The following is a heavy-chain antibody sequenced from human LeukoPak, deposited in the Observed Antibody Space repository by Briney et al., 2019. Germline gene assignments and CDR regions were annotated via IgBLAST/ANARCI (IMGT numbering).Heavy chain of an antibody. CDR1: GGSISNYY. CDR2: IYYSGST. Sequence: SETLSLTCTVSGGSISNYYWGWIRQPPGKGLEWIGSIYYSGSTYYNPSLKSRVTISVDTSKNQFSLKLSSVTAADTAVYYCARLSGSYYSDRGYFDYWGQGTLVTVSS. CDR3: ARLSGSYYSDRGYFDY. V-gene: IGHV4-39*01. D-gene: IGHD1-26*01. J-gene: IGHJ4*02.